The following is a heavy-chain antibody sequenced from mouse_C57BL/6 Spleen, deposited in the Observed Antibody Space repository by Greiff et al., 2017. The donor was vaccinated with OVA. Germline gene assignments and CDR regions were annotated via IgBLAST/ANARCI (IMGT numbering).Heavy chain of an antibody. V-gene: IGHV1-52*01. CDR3: ASHYDGTHYYAMDY. CDR2: IDPSDSET. D-gene: IGHD1-2*01. Sequence: VQLQQPGAELVRPGSSVKLSCKASGYTFTSYWMHWVKQRPIQGLEWIGNIDPSDSETHYNQNFKDKATLTVDKSSSTAYMQLSSLTSEDSAVYYCASHYDGTHYYAMDYWGQGTSVTVSS. CDR1: GYTFTSYW. J-gene: IGHJ4*01.